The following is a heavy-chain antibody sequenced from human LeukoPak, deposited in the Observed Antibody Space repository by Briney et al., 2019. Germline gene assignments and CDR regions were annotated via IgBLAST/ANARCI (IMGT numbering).Heavy chain of an antibody. D-gene: IGHD6-19*01. CDR1: GGSISSYY. Sequence: ASETLSLTCTVSGGSISSYYWSWIRQPPGKGLEWIGYIYYSGSTNYNPSLKSRVTISVDTSKNQFSLKLSSVTAADTAVYYCARVRHSSGWYEESDFDYWGQGTLVTVSS. CDR2: IYYSGST. CDR3: ARVRHSSGWYEESDFDY. J-gene: IGHJ4*02. V-gene: IGHV4-59*01.